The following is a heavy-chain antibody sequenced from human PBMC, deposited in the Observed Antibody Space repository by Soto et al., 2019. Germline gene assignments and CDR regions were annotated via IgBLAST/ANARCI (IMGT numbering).Heavy chain of an antibody. CDR3: TRHVDCSGGSCYSGYYYYMDV. Sequence: EVQLVESGGGLVQPGGSLKLSCAASGFTFRDSAMHWVRQASGKGLEWVGRIRSKPNTDATAYAASVKGRFTISRDDSKNTAYLQINSLKTEDTAVYYCTRHVDCSGGSCYSGYYYYMDVWGKGTTVTVSS. J-gene: IGHJ6*03. CDR2: IRSKPNTDAT. CDR1: GFTFRDSA. D-gene: IGHD2-15*01. V-gene: IGHV3-73*01.